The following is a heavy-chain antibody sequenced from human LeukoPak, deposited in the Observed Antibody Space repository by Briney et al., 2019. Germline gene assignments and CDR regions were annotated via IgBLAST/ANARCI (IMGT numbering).Heavy chain of an antibody. CDR3: ARDLSPLRFFL. V-gene: IGHV4-38-2*02. D-gene: IGHD3-3*01. Sequence: SETLSLTCADSGYSISSGYYWGWIRQPPGKGLEWIGTIYHSGSTYYNPSLKSRVTVSVDISKNQFSLNLSSVTAADTAVYYCARDLSPLRFFLWGQGTLVTVSS. J-gene: IGHJ4*02. CDR2: IYHSGST. CDR1: GYSISSGYY.